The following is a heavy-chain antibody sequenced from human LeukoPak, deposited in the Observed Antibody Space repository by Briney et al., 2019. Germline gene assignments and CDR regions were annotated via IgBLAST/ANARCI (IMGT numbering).Heavy chain of an antibody. V-gene: IGHV4-59*01. CDR3: ARVEGSSSYYFDY. D-gene: IGHD6-6*01. J-gene: IGHJ4*02. Sequence: SETLSLTCTVSGGSISSYYWSWIRQPPGKGLEWIGYIYYSGSTNYNPSLKSRVTISVDTSKNQFSLKLSSVTAADTAVYYCARVEGSSSYYFDYWGQGTLVTVSS. CDR2: IYYSGST. CDR1: GGSISSYY.